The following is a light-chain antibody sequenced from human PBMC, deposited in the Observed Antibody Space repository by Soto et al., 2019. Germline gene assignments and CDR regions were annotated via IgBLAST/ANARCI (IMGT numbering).Light chain of an antibody. CDR3: QVYNSALPGVT. J-gene: IGKJ3*01. V-gene: IGKV1-27*01. CDR2: AAS. CDR1: QGISNY. Sequence: DIQMTQSPSSLSASVGDRVTITCRASQGISNYLAWYQHRPWKVPKLLIYAASTLQSGVPSRFSGSGSGTDFTLTIRSLQPEDGATYYCQVYNSALPGVTFGPADKVDIK.